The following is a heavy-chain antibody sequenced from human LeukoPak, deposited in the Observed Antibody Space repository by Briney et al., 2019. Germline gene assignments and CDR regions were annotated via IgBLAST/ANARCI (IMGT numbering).Heavy chain of an antibody. Sequence: GGSLRLSCEASGFTFGKFVLTWVRQAPGKGLEWVSSISGDSSRTHYADSVKGRFSIFRDNSKNTLYLQMNSLRVEDTAVYYCAKDGGDIDYWGYRFSWGQGALVTVSS. CDR1: GFTFGKFV. CDR2: ISGDSSRT. J-gene: IGHJ5*02. V-gene: IGHV3-23*01. CDR3: AKDGGDIDYWGYRFS. D-gene: IGHD2-15*01.